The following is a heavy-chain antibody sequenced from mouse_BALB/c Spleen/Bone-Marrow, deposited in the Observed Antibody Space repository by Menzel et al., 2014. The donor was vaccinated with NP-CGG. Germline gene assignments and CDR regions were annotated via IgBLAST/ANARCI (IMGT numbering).Heavy chain of an antibody. Sequence: VKLVESGPGLVAPSQSLSIPCTVSGFSLTNYGLYWVRQPPGKGLEWLGVIWAGGSTNYNSALMSRLSISKDNPKSQVFLKMNSLQTDDTAMYYCARPTPRYYAMDYWGQGTSVTVSS. CDR2: IWAGGST. J-gene: IGHJ4*01. CDR1: GFSLTNYG. CDR3: ARPTPRYYAMDY. D-gene: IGHD6-1*01. V-gene: IGHV2-9*02.